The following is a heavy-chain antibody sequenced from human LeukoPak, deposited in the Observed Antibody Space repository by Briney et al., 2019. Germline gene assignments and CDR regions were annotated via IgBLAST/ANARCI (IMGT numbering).Heavy chain of an antibody. V-gene: IGHV3-23*01. D-gene: IGHD6-13*01. CDR2: ISGSCGST. CDR1: GFSFSRYR. Sequence: LGGTLRLSCAASGFSFSRYRLGWVRPAPREGLEWVSAISGSCGSTYYADSVKGRFTISRDNYKNTLYLQMNSLRAEDTAVYYCAKSGGVAAAGNPFYFDYWGQGTLVTVSS. CDR3: AKSGGVAAAGNPFYFDY. J-gene: IGHJ4*02.